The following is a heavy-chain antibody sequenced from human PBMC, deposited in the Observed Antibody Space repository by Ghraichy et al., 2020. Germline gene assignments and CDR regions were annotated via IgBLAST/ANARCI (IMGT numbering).Heavy chain of an antibody. Sequence: SGPTLVKPTQTLTLTCTFSGFSLSTSGVGVGWIRQPPGKALEWLALIYWDDDKRYSPSLKSRLTITKDTSKNQVVLTMTNMDPVDTATYYCAHSGLERGFRELFFDYWGQGTLVTVSS. CDR2: IYWDDDK. D-gene: IGHD3-10*01. CDR1: GFSLSTSGVG. J-gene: IGHJ4*02. CDR3: AHSGLERGFRELFFDY. V-gene: IGHV2-5*02.